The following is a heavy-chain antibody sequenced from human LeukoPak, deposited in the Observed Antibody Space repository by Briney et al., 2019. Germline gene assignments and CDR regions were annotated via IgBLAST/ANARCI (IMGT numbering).Heavy chain of an antibody. CDR2: IYPGDSDT. Sequence: GESLKISCKGSGYSFTSYWIAWVRQMPGKGLEWVGIIYPGDSDTRYSPSFQGQVTISADNSISTAYLQWNSLKAPDTAMYYCARQPLTSYNWFDPWGQGTLVTVSS. CDR1: GYSFTSYW. J-gene: IGHJ5*02. D-gene: IGHD1-14*01. CDR3: ARQPLTSYNWFDP. V-gene: IGHV5-51*01.